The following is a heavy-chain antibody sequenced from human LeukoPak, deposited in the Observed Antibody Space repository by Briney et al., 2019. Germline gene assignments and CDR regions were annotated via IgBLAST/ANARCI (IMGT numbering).Heavy chain of an antibody. J-gene: IGHJ5*02. CDR3: GRGSQSGLLYNWFDP. CDR2: ISSSSSYI. CDR1: GFTFSSYS. Sequence: GGSLRLSCAASGFTFSSYSMNWVSQAPGKGLEWVSSISSSSSYIYQADSVKGRFTISRDNAKNSLHLRMNSLRAEDTAVYYCGRGSQSGLLYNWFDPWGQGTLVTVSS. V-gene: IGHV3-21*01. D-gene: IGHD1-26*01.